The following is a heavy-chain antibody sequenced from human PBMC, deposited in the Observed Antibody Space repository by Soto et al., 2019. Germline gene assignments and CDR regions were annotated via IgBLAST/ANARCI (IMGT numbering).Heavy chain of an antibody. CDR2: INAGNGNT. CDR1: GYTFTSYA. Sequence: ASVKVSCKASGYTFTSYAMHWVRQALGQRLEWMGWINAGNGNTKYSQKFQGRVTITRDTSASTAYMELSSLRSEDTAVYYCARSGTLGYCSSTSCPEYFQHWGQGTLVTVSS. CDR3: ARSGTLGYCSSTSCPEYFQH. V-gene: IGHV1-3*01. J-gene: IGHJ1*01. D-gene: IGHD2-2*01.